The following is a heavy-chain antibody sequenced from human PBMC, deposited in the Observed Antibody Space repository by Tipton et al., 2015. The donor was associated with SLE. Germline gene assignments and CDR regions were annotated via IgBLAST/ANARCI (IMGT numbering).Heavy chain of an antibody. V-gene: IGHV4-31*02. CDR1: GGSISSDDYY. Sequence: LRLSCTVSGGSISSDDYYWTWIRQHPGKGLEWIGYTSKSGSTYYTPSLKSRVTISVDTSKNQFSLKLSSVTAADTAVYYCARGLISYYYYYMDVWGKGTTVTVSS. J-gene: IGHJ6*03. CDR3: ARGLISYYYYYMDV. CDR2: TSKSGST.